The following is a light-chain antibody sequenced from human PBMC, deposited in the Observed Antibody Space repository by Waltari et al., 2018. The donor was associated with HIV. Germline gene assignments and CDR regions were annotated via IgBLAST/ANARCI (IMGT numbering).Light chain of an antibody. CDR2: LAS. J-gene: IGKJ1*01. CDR1: QSLLKTNGYYY. Sequence: DIALVQAPVSLSVSPGKSASIPCRSSQSLLKTNGYYYLDWYLQKPGQSPQLLIYLASTRAPGVPDRFNGRGSGTDFTLTISRVQPEDVGVFYCMQSPQTPAFGQGTRMEI. CDR3: MQSPQTPA. V-gene: IGKV2-28*01.